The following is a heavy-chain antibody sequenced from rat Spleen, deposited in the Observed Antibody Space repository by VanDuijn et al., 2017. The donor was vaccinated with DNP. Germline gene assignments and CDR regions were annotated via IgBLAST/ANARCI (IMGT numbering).Heavy chain of an antibody. J-gene: IGHJ4*01. D-gene: IGHD1-2*01. Sequence: EVQLVESGGGLVQPGRSLKLSCAASGFTFSNYYMAWVRKAPKKGLDWVATISTSGSRTYYPDSVKGRFTNARDNEKSSLYLQMNSLKSEDTATYYCARHSRSYIYGYAMDAWGQGTSVTVSS. V-gene: IGHV5-25*01. CDR1: GFTFSNYY. CDR2: ISTSGSRT. CDR3: ARHSRSYIYGYAMDA.